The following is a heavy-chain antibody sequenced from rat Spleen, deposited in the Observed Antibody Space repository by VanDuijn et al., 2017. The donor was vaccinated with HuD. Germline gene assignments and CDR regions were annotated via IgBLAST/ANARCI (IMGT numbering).Heavy chain of an antibody. Sequence: EVQLVESGGGLVQPGRSLKLSCAASGFTFSHYDMAWVRQAPAKGLEWVASIRSSGGSTYYRDSVKGRFTVSRDNAKSTLYLQMDSLRSEDTATYYCARQYNNYGYFDYWGQGTLVTVSS. J-gene: IGHJ3*01. CDR3: ARQYNNYGYFDY. V-gene: IGHV5S23*01. CDR1: GFTFSHYD. CDR2: IRSSGGST. D-gene: IGHD1-10*01.